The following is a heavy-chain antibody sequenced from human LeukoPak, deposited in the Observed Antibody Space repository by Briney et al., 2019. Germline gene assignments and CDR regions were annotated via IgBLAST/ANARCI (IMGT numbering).Heavy chain of an antibody. V-gene: IGHV3-66*04. CDR2: IYSGGST. D-gene: IGHD3-22*01. CDR1: GFTVSSNY. Sequence: GGSLRLSCAASGFTVSSNYMSWVRQAPGKGLEWVSVIYSGGSTYYADSVKGRFTISRDNSKNTLYLQMNSLRAEDTAVYYCARLVREGYCDSSGYYRVWGQGTLVTVSS. J-gene: IGHJ4*02. CDR3: ARLVREGYCDSSGYYRV.